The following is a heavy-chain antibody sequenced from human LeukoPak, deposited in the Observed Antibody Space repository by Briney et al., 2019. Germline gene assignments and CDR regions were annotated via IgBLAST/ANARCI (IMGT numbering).Heavy chain of an antibody. CDR2: IKQDGSEK. CDR1: GFTFSSYW. J-gene: IGHJ4*02. CDR3: ARGPGTYYYDSSGPYYFDY. Sequence: GGSLRLSCAASGFTFSSYWMSWVRQAPGKGLEWVANIKQDGSEKYYVDSVKGRFTISRDNAKNSLYLQMNSLRAEDTAVYYCARGPGTYYYDSSGPYYFDYWGQGTLVTVSS. D-gene: IGHD3-22*01. V-gene: IGHV3-7*04.